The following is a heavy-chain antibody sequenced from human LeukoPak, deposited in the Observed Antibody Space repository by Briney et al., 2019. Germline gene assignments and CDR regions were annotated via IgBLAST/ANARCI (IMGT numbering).Heavy chain of an antibody. CDR1: GFTFGSYG. CDR3: AKDFLQVHYYDSSKIDY. Sequence: GGSLRLSCAASGFTFGSYGMHWVRQAPGKGLEWVAFIRYDGSNKYYADSVKGRFTISRDNSKNTLYLQMNSLRAEDTAVYYCAKDFLQVHYYDSSKIDYWGQGTLVTVSS. CDR2: IRYDGSNK. D-gene: IGHD3-22*01. V-gene: IGHV3-30*02. J-gene: IGHJ4*02.